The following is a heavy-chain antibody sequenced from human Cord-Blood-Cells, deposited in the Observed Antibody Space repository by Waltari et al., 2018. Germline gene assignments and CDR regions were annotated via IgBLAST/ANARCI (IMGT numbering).Heavy chain of an antibody. D-gene: IGHD2-8*02. CDR1: GYTLTADY. Sequence: EVQLEQSGAEVQKQGATGKIPGTSCGYTLTADYMLWVQQAPGKGLEWMGLVDPEDGETIYAEKFQGRVTITADTSTDTAYMELSSLRSEDTAVYYCATAYWNYFDYWGQGTLVTVSS. CDR2: VDPEDGET. V-gene: IGHV1-69-2*01. J-gene: IGHJ4*02. CDR3: ATAYWNYFDY.